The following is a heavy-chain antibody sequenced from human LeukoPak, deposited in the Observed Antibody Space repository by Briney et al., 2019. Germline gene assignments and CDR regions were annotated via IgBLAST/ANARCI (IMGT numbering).Heavy chain of an antibody. CDR1: GFTFSSYG. Sequence: PGRSLRLSCAASGFTFSSYGMHWVRQAPGKGLEWVTVISYDGSNKYYADSVKGRFTISRDNSKNTLYLQMNSLRAEDTAVHYCARRPIKYYYYGMDVWGQGTTVTVSS. V-gene: IGHV3-30*03. CDR3: ARRPIKYYYYGMDV. CDR2: ISYDGSNK. J-gene: IGHJ6*02.